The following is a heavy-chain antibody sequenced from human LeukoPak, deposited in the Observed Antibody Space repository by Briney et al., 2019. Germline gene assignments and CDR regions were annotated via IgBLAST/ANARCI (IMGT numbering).Heavy chain of an antibody. Sequence: GGSLRLSCAASGVTIDDYGMSWVRQAPGKGLEWVSGINWNGGSTGYADSVRGRFTISRDNAKKSLYLHMNSLRAEDTAVYYCARVHHSSSWGTDDCWGQGTLVTVSS. CDR1: GVTIDDYG. D-gene: IGHD6-13*01. J-gene: IGHJ4*02. CDR3: ARVHHSSSWGTDDC. V-gene: IGHV3-20*04. CDR2: INWNGGST.